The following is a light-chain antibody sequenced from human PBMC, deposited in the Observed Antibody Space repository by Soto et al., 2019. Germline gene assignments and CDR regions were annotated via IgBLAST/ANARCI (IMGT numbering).Light chain of an antibody. Sequence: EIVMTQSPATMSVSPGERATLSCRASQSVRSNLAWYQQKPGQAPRLLIYGASTRATVIPARFSGSGSGTEFTLTISNLQSEYFAVYYCQQYNNWPSITFGQGTRLEIK. J-gene: IGKJ5*01. CDR1: QSVRSN. CDR2: GAS. V-gene: IGKV3-15*01. CDR3: QQYNNWPSIT.